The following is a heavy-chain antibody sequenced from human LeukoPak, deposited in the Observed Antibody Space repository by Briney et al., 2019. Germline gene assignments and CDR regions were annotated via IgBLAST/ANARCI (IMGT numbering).Heavy chain of an antibody. V-gene: IGHV4-39*01. CDR3: ARNESVLGTTGLNDFFDD. D-gene: IGHD1-26*01. CDR1: GGSIRGSSDY. J-gene: IGHJ4*02. CDR2: IYYSGST. Sequence: PSETLSLTCTVSGGSIRGSSDYWGWIRQSPGKGLEWIGSIYYSGSTYYNPSLKGRVTISVDTSKNQFYVKLTSVTAADTAVCYCARNESVLGTTGLNDFFDDWGQGTLVTVSS.